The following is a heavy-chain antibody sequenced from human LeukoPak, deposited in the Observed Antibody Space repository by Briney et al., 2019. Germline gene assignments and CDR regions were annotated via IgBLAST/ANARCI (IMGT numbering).Heavy chain of an antibody. D-gene: IGHD3-3*01. J-gene: IGHJ5*02. CDR2: IYNSGST. CDR1: GGSISSRSYY. CDR3: ARHADPSVSGDWFDP. Sequence: SETLSLTCTVSGGSISSRSYYWGWIRQPPGKGLEWIGSIYNSGSTYYNPSLKSRVTMSVDTSKNQFSLKLSSVTAADTAVYYCARHADPSVSGDWFDPWGQGTLVTISS. V-gene: IGHV4-39*01.